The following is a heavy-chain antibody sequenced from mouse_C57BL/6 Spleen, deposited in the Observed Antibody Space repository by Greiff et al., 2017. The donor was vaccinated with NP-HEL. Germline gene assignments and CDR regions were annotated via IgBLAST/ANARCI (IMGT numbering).Heavy chain of an antibody. V-gene: IGHV1-61*01. CDR3: AKSLHYYGSSYKYFDV. CDR1: GYTFTSYW. Sequence: VQLQQPGAELVRPGSSVKLSCKASGYTFTSYWMDWVKQRPGQGLEWIGNIYPSDSETHYNQKFKDKATLTVDKSSSTAYMQLSSLTSEDSAVYYCAKSLHYYGSSYKYFDVWGTGTTVTVSS. J-gene: IGHJ1*03. D-gene: IGHD1-1*01. CDR2: IYPSDSET.